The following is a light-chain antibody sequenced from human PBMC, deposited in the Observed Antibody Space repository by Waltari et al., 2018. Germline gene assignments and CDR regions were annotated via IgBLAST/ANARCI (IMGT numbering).Light chain of an antibody. CDR1: STDVEGYDP. J-gene: IGLJ3*02. CDR2: EVT. Sequence: QSALTQPPSASGSLGQSITISCPGISTDVEGYDPVSWYHQHPGKAPKLLIYEVTKRPSGVPDRFSGSKSDNTASLAVSGLQAEDEADYYCSSYAGGSSLMFGGGTKLTVL. V-gene: IGLV2-8*01. CDR3: SSYAGGSSLM.